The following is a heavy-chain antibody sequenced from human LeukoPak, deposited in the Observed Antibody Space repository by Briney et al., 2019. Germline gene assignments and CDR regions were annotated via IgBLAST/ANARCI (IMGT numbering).Heavy chain of an antibody. CDR2: INSDGSST. Sequence: GGSLRLSCAASGFTFSSYWMHWVRQAPGKGLVWVSRINSDGSSTSYADSVKGRFTISRDNAKDTLYLQMNSLRAEDTAVYYCARDRRATYYFDYWGQGTLVTVSS. CDR3: ARDRRATYYFDY. D-gene: IGHD1-1*01. J-gene: IGHJ4*02. CDR1: GFTFSSYW. V-gene: IGHV3-74*01.